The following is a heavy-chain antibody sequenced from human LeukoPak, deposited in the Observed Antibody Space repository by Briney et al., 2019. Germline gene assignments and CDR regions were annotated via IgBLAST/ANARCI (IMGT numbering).Heavy chain of an antibody. CDR2: INHSGST. CDR3: AREVTGDRSNWFDP. Sequence: SETLSLTCTVSGGSISTYYWSWIRQPPGKGLEWIGEINHSGSTNYNPSLKSRVTISVDTSKNQFSLKLSSVTAADTAVYYCAREVTGDRSNWFDPRGQGNLVT. J-gene: IGHJ5*01. V-gene: IGHV4-34*01. D-gene: IGHD7-27*01. CDR1: GGSISTYY.